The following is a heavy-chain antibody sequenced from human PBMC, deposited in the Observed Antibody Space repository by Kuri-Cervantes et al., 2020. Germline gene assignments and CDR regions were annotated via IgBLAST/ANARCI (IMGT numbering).Heavy chain of an antibody. Sequence: LSLTCAASGFTFSDYYMSWIRQAPGKGLEWVSAISGSGGSTYYADSVKGRFTISRDNSKNTLYLQMNSLRAEDTAVYYCAKDLGVGATGEYAFDIWGQGTMVTVSS. CDR3: AKDLGVGATGEYAFDI. D-gene: IGHD1-26*01. V-gene: IGHV3-23*01. CDR1: GFTFSDYY. CDR2: ISGSGGST. J-gene: IGHJ3*02.